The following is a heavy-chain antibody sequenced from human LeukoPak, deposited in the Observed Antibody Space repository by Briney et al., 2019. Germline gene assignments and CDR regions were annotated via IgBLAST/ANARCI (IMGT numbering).Heavy chain of an antibody. V-gene: IGHV1-46*02. D-gene: IGHD1-26*01. CDR1: GYTFNMYY. CDR3: ARERRGGGSGSLGGLFASYYTYYYMDV. J-gene: IGHJ6*03. CDR2: INPSDGAT. Sequence: GASVKVSCKASGYTFNMYYLHWVRRAPGQGLEWMGMINPSDGATTYAQRFQGRVTMTRDMSTTTVYMDLRSLRSEDTAVYFCARERRGGGSGSLGGLFASYYTYYYMDVWGGGTTVTVSS.